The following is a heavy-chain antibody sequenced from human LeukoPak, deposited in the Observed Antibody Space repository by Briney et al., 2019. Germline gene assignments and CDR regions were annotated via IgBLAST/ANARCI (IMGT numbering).Heavy chain of an antibody. CDR1: GYTFTGYY. CDR2: INPNSGGT. D-gene: IGHD2-15*01. CDR3: ARFPDCSGGSCSKGGFDY. J-gene: IGHJ4*02. Sequence: ASVKVSCKASGYTFTGYYMHWVRQAPGQGLEWMGWINPNSGGTNYAQKFQGRVTMTRDTSISTAYKELSRLRSDDTAVYYCARFPDCSGGSCSKGGFDYWGQGTLVTVSS. V-gene: IGHV1-2*02.